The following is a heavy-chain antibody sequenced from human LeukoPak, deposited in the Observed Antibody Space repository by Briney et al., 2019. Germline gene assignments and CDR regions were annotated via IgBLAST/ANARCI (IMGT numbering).Heavy chain of an antibody. V-gene: IGHV4-34*01. J-gene: IGHJ3*02. Sequence: SETLSPTCAVYGGSLSGYYWGWIRHPPGKGLEWIGEINHSGSTNYNPSLKSRVTISVDTSKNQFSLKLSSVTAADTAVYYCARAGAVAGGKNAFDIWGQGTMVTVSS. D-gene: IGHD6-19*01. CDR2: INHSGST. CDR1: GGSLSGYY. CDR3: ARAGAVAGGKNAFDI.